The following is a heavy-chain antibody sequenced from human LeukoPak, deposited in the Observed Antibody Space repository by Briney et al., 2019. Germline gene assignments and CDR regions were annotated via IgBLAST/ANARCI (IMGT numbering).Heavy chain of an antibody. CDR1: GFTVSNNY. Sequence: PGGSLRLSCAASGFTVSNNYMNWVRQAPGKGLEWVSVIYSGGSTYYADSVKGRFTISRDNSKNTLYLQMNSLRAEDTAVYYCARDLAPEAFDIWGQGTMVTVSS. CDR2: IYSGGST. J-gene: IGHJ3*02. CDR3: ARDLAPEAFDI. V-gene: IGHV3-53*01.